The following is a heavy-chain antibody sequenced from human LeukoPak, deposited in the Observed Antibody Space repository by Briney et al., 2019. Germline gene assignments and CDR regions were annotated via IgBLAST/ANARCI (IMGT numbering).Heavy chain of an antibody. V-gene: IGHV3-9*01. D-gene: IGHD6-25*01. J-gene: IGHJ6*01. CDR2: ITWHSGSI. CDR3: AREVNSGYY. CDR1: VFTFYDDT. Sequence: GRSLRLSCAASVFTFYDDTMHWVRQGPGRGGWWVSGITWHSGSIGYAASVKGRLTTPRDNAKNSLYLQMNSLRAEQKALYYSAREVNSGYY.